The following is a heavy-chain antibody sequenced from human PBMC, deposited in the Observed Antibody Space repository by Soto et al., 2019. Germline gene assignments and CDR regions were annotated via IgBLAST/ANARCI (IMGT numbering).Heavy chain of an antibody. D-gene: IGHD6-6*01. Sequence: PGGSLRLSCAASGFTFSSYAMSWVRQAPGKGLEWVSAISGSGGSTYYADSVKGRFTISRDNSKNTLYLQMNSLRAEDTAVYYCAKTSIAARLYWYFDLWGRGTLVTVSS. CDR2: ISGSGGST. CDR3: AKTSIAARLYWYFDL. V-gene: IGHV3-23*01. CDR1: GFTFSSYA. J-gene: IGHJ2*01.